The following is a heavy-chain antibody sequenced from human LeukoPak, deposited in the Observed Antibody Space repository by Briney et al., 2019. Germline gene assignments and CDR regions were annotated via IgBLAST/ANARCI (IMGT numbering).Heavy chain of an antibody. D-gene: IGHD3-3*01. CDR1: GFIISNNY. CDR2: IYSDDRT. CDR3: ARSIYGPFDS. Sequence: PGGSLRLSCAASGFIISNNYMSWVRQAPGEGLEWVSVIYSDDRTFYADSVKGRFTISRDSSKNILYIQKNSLRAEDTAVYYCARSIYGPFDSWGQGTLVTVSS. V-gene: IGHV3-66*01. J-gene: IGHJ4*02.